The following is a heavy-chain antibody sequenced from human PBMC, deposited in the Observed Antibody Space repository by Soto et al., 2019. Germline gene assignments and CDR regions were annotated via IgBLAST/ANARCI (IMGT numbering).Heavy chain of an antibody. CDR1: GFTFSSYA. Sequence: GGSLRLSCAASGFTFSSYAMSWVRQAPGKGLEWVSAISGSGGSTYYADSVKGRFTISRDNSKNTLYLQMNSLRAEDTAVYYCAKVGEVIVVVPPDYWGQGTLVTVSS. CDR2: ISGSGGST. V-gene: IGHV3-23*01. D-gene: IGHD3-22*01. J-gene: IGHJ4*02. CDR3: AKVGEVIVVVPPDY.